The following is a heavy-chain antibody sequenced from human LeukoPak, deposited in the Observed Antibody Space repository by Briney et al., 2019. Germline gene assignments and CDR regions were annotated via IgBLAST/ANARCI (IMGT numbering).Heavy chain of an antibody. CDR2: VYSSGST. CDR3: ARHYCGGDCYSRWYFDL. J-gene: IGHJ2*01. Sequence: PSETLSLTCTVSGGSISNYYWSWLRQPAGKGLEWIGRVYSSGSTNYNPSLKSPVTMSVDTSKNQFSLKLSSVTAADTAVYYCARHYCGGDCYSRWYFDLWGRGTLVTVSS. CDR1: GGSISNYY. D-gene: IGHD2-21*02. V-gene: IGHV4-4*07.